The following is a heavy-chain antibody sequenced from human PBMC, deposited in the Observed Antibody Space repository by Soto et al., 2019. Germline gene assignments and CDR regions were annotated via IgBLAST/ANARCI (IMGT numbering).Heavy chain of an antibody. CDR1: GYSFATSG. Sequence: QVKLVQSGTEVKKPGASIKVSCKASGYSFATSGMTWVRQAPGQGLEWRGWSSVCTGNTNYAQNLQDRVTMTTDTSTNTAYLEVRNLRSDDTAVYYCARAGQYYDASGYADWGQGTLVTVSS. V-gene: IGHV1-18*01. CDR2: SSVCTGNT. D-gene: IGHD3-22*01. J-gene: IGHJ4*02. CDR3: ARAGQYYDASGYAD.